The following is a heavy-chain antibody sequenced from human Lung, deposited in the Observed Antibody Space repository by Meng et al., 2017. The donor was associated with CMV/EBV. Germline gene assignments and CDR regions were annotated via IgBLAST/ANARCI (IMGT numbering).Heavy chain of an antibody. Sequence: SVKVSXXASGGTFSSYAFSWVRQAPGQGLEWMGGIIPIFSIANYAQKFQGRVTITTDESTSTAYMELSSLRSDDTAVYYCARDLEYCGSTTCYEDCVDPWGQGTLVTVSS. J-gene: IGHJ5*02. CDR3: ARDLEYCGSTTCYEDCVDP. CDR1: GGTFSSYA. CDR2: IIPIFSIA. D-gene: IGHD2-2*01. V-gene: IGHV1-69*05.